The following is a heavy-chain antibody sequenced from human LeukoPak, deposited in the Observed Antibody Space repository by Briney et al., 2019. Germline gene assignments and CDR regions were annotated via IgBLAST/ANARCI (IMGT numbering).Heavy chain of an antibody. CDR2: INHSGST. Sequence: SETLSLTCAVYGGSFSGYYWSWIRQPPGKGLEWIGGINHSGSTNYNPSLKSRVTISVDTSKNQFSLKLSSVTAADTAVYYCARGGIAAAGWFDPWGQGTLVTVSS. J-gene: IGHJ5*02. D-gene: IGHD6-13*01. CDR1: GGSFSGYY. CDR3: ARGGIAAAGWFDP. V-gene: IGHV4-34*01.